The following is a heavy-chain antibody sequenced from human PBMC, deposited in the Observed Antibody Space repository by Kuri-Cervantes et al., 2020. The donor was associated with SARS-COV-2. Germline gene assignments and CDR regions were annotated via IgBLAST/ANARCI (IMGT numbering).Heavy chain of an antibody. CDR2: IRSKAYGGTT. CDR3: NSAGFDP. J-gene: IGHJ5*02. Sequence: GGSLRLSCTASGFTFGDYAMSWVRQAPGKGLEWVGFIRSKAYGGTTEYAASVKGRFTISRDDSKSIAYLQMNSLKTEDTAVYYCNSAGFDPWGQGTLVTVSS. V-gene: IGHV3-49*04. CDR1: GFTFGDYA.